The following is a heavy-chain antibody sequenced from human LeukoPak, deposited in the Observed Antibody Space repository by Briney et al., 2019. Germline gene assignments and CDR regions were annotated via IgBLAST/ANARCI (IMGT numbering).Heavy chain of an antibody. J-gene: IGHJ4*02. CDR1: GYTFTSYG. D-gene: IGHD2-21*02. CDR2: ISAYNGNT. Sequence: GASVKVSCKASGYTFTSYGISWVRQAPGQGLECMGWISAYNGNTNYAQKLQGRVTMTTDTSTSTAYMELRSLRSDDAAVYYCARELYCGGDCSTSFDYWGQGTLVTVSS. V-gene: IGHV1-18*01. CDR3: ARELYCGGDCSTSFDY.